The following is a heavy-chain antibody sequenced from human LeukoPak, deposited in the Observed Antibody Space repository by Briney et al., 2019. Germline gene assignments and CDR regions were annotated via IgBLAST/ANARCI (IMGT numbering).Heavy chain of an antibody. D-gene: IGHD3-22*01. Sequence: GRSLRLSCAASGFTFSSYGMHWVRQAPGKGLEWVAVISYDGSNKYYADSVKGRFTISRDNSKNTLYLQMNSLRAEDTAVYYCAKSDSSGYSPHWWYIDLWGRGTLVTVSS. J-gene: IGHJ2*01. CDR1: GFTFSSYG. V-gene: IGHV3-30*18. CDR2: ISYDGSNK. CDR3: AKSDSSGYSPHWWYIDL.